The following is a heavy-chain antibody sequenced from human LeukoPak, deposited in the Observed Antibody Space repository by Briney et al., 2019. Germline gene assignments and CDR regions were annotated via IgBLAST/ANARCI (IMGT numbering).Heavy chain of an antibody. Sequence: PSQTLSLTCTVSGVSISSGDYYWSWIGQPPGKGLEWIGYIYYSGSTYYNPSLKSRVTISVDTSKNQFSLKLSSVTAADTAVYYCAGVVPFWSGLGDYYMDVWGKGTTVTVSS. V-gene: IGHV4-30-4*08. CDR2: IYYSGST. CDR1: GVSISSGDYY. D-gene: IGHD3-3*01. CDR3: AGVVPFWSGLGDYYMDV. J-gene: IGHJ6*03.